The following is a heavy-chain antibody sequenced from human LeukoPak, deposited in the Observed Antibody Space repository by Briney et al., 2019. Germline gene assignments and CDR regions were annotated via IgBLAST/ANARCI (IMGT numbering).Heavy chain of an antibody. CDR3: AKLGGYDILTGDAFDI. Sequence: GESLKISCKGSGYNFATYWIVWVRQMPGKGLEWMGVIYPGDSDTKYSPSFQGQVTISADKPITTAYLQWSSLKASDTAMYYCAKLGGYDILTGDAFDIWGQGTMVTVSS. J-gene: IGHJ3*02. V-gene: IGHV5-51*01. CDR2: IYPGDSDT. D-gene: IGHD3-9*01. CDR1: GYNFATYW.